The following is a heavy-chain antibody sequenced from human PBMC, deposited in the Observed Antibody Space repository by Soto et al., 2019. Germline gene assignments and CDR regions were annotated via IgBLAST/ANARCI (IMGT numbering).Heavy chain of an antibody. V-gene: IGHV4-4*01. J-gene: IGHJ1*01. D-gene: IGHD6-19*01. CDR2: IYHSEST. Sequence: XETLCVTFVVAGCPRSSSSWWTWVRQPPVKGLEWIGEIYHSESTNYNPSLMSRVTISMDTSKNHFSLTLTSVTAADTAIYFCARISDDSGWYRYFEHWGQGTLVTVSS. CDR3: ARISDDSGWYRYFEH. CDR1: GCPRSSSSW.